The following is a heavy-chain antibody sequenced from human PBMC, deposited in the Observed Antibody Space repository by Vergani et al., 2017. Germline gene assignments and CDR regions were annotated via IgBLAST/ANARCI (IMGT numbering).Heavy chain of an antibody. V-gene: IGHV3-30*19. Sequence: LVQSGSETKKPGESVKISCQAFGYIFSNFWIGWVRQAPGKGLEWVGVISYDGTEKKYADSVNGRFTISRDNSKKMMSLQMNSLRVEDTAVYYCARGGKGIIMVVPSTHLWGQGTQVSVS. CDR3: ARGGKGIIMVVPSTHL. CDR1: GYIFSNFW. CDR2: ISYDGTEK. J-gene: IGHJ4*02. D-gene: IGHD2-15*01.